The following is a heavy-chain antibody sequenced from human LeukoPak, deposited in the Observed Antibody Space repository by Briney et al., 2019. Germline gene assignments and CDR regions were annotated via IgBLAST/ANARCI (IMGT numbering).Heavy chain of an antibody. J-gene: IGHJ4*02. CDR1: GFSVRTNY. V-gene: IGHV3-53*01. CDR3: AREDQQLAGNLDY. CDR2: IYSGGST. Sequence: GGSLRLSCAASGFSVRTNYMSWVRQAPGKGLEWVSVIYSGGSTYYADSVKGRFAISRDNSKNTLCLQMNSLRAEDTAVYYCAREDQQLAGNLDYWGQGTLVTVSS. D-gene: IGHD6-13*01.